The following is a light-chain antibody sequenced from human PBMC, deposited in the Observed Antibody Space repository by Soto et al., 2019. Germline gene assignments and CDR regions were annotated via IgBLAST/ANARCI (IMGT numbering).Light chain of an antibody. J-gene: IGKJ5*01. V-gene: IGKV3-20*01. CDR2: GAS. CDR1: QSVSSSY. CDR3: QQYDTSPIT. Sequence: EIVLTQSPGTLSLSPGERATLSCRTSQSVSSSYLAWYQQKPGQAPRLLIYGASSRATGTPDRFSGSGSGTDFTLTITPLEPEDFVVYFCQQYDTSPITFGQGTRLEI.